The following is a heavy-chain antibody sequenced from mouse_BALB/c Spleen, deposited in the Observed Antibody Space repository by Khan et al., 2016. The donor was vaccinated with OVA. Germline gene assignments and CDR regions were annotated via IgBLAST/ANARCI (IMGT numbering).Heavy chain of an antibody. D-gene: IGHD1-1*02. CDR1: GFSLTDYG. CDR2: IWGGGTT. Sequence: QVQLKESGPGLVAPSQSLSITCTVSGFSLTDYGVGWIRQPPGKGLEWLGVIWGGGTTYYNSVLKSRRIICKDNSKSQVFLKMNSLQTDDTARYYCAKLLWSHYYAMDYWGQGTSVTVSS. CDR3: AKLLWSHYYAMDY. J-gene: IGHJ4*01. V-gene: IGHV2-6-5*01.